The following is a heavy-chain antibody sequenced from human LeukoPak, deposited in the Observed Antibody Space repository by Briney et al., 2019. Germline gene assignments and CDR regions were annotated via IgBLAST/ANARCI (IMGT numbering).Heavy chain of an antibody. CDR3: ARDSVQQLADY. D-gene: IGHD6-13*01. CDR1: GFTFNNYV. Sequence: GGSLRLSCAASGFTFNNYVMHWVRQAPGKGLEWVAVISYDGTNKYYADSVKGRFTISRDNAKNSLHLQMNSLRAEDTAVYYCARDSVQQLADYWGQGTLVTVSS. J-gene: IGHJ4*02. V-gene: IGHV3-30*03. CDR2: ISYDGTNK.